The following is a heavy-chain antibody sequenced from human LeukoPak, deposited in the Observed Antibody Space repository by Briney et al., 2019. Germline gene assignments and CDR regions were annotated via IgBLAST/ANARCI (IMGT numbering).Heavy chain of an antibody. CDR1: GYTFTGYY. Sequence: ASVKVSCKASGYTFTGYYMHWVRQAPGQGLEWMGRINPNSGGTNYAQKFQGRVTMTRDTSISTAYMELSRLRSDDTAVYYCARQQLVPYYYYGMDVWGQGTTVTVSS. V-gene: IGHV1-2*06. D-gene: IGHD6-13*01. CDR3: ARQQLVPYYYYGMDV. J-gene: IGHJ6*02. CDR2: INPNSGGT.